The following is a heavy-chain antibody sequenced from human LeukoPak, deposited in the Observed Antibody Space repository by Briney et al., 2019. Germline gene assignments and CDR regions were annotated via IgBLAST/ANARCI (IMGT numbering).Heavy chain of an antibody. D-gene: IGHD2-2*01. J-gene: IGHJ6*04. CDR2: ISYDGSNK. V-gene: IGHV3-30-3*01. Sequence: GGSLRLSCAASGFTFSSYAMHWVRQAPGKGLEWVAVISYDGSNKYYADSVKGRFTISRDNSKNTLYLQMNSLRAEDTAVYYCARLGDIVVVPARAMDVWGKGTTVTVSS. CDR1: GFTFSSYA. CDR3: ARLGDIVVVPARAMDV.